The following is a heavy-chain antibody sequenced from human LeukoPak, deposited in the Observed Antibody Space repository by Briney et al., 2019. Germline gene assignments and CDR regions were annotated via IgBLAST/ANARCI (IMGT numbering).Heavy chain of an antibody. CDR1: GFTFSSYE. Sequence: GGSLRLSCAASGFTFSSYEMNWVRQAPGKGLEWVSVIYSDGNTYYADSVKGRFTISRDNSKNTLYLQMNSLRAEDTAVYYCARITSWGQGILVTVSS. CDR2: IYSDGNT. D-gene: IGHD1-1*01. J-gene: IGHJ4*02. V-gene: IGHV3-53*01. CDR3: ARITS.